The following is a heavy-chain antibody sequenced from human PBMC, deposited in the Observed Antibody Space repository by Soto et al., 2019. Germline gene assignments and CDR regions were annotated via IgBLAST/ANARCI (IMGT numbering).Heavy chain of an antibody. V-gene: IGHV4-4*07. Sequence: QVPLQESGPGLVKPSETLSLTCSVSGGSLSKYYWSWIRQPAGKGLEWIGRISTSGHVVSKVSLRSRLTMSVDMSNNHFSLKLTSVTAADTAVYYCARDNNDFWSLYPLAFDYWGQGALVTVSS. CDR1: GGSLSKYY. D-gene: IGHD3-3*01. CDR3: ARDNNDFWSLYPLAFDY. J-gene: IGHJ4*02. CDR2: ISTSGHV.